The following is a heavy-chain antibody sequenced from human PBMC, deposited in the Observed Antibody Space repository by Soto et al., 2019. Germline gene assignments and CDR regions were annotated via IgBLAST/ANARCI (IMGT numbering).Heavy chain of an antibody. D-gene: IGHD6-19*01. J-gene: IGHJ4*02. CDR1: GGSISGHY. Sequence: TLSLTCTVCGGSISGHYWTWIQQSPGTGLEWIGYILYSGSTNYNPSLKSRVTISVDASKNQFSLKLSSVTAADTAVYYCARVGSGGWSPAFWGRGTLVPVSS. CDR3: ARVGSGGWSPAF. V-gene: IGHV4-59*11. CDR2: ILYSGST.